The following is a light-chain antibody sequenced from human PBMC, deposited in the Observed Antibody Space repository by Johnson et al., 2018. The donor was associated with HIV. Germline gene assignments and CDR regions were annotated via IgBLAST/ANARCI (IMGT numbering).Light chain of an antibody. CDR3: GTWDSSLSAGGV. V-gene: IGLV1-51*02. J-gene: IGLJ1*01. CDR2: END. Sequence: QSVLTQPPSVSAAPGQKVTISCSGSSSNIGSNYVSWYQQFPGTAPKLLIYENDKRPSGIPDRFSGSKSGTSVTLALTGLQTGDEADDYCGTWDSSLSAGGVFGTGTKVTVL. CDR1: SSNIGSNY.